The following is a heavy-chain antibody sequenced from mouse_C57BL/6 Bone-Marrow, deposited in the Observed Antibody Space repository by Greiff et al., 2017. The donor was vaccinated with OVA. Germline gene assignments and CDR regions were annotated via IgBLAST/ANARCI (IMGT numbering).Heavy chain of an antibody. V-gene: IGHV1-81*01. D-gene: IGHD1-1*01. Sequence: VQLQQSGAELARPGASVKLSCKASGYTFTSYGISWVKQRTGQGLEWIGEIYPRSGNTYYNEKFKGKATLTADKSSSTAYMGLRSLTSEDSAVYFCARRGNYYGSSYRWFAYWGQGTLVTVSA. CDR3: ARRGNYYGSSYRWFAY. CDR2: IYPRSGNT. J-gene: IGHJ3*01. CDR1: GYTFTSYG.